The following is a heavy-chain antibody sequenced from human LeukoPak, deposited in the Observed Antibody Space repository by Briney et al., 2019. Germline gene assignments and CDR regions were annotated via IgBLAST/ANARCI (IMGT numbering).Heavy chain of an antibody. D-gene: IGHD4-23*01. CDR2: IYFGDSTT. CDR3: SGARHGNTYFDD. V-gene: IGHV5-51*01. CDR1: GHSFTNYW. Sequence: GESLKISCTGSGHSFTNYWIGWVRQVPGKALEWMGIIYFGDSTTRYSPSFQGQVTISADKSTATAYLQWSCLKASDTAVYYCSGARHGNTYFDDWGQGTLVTVSS. J-gene: IGHJ4*02.